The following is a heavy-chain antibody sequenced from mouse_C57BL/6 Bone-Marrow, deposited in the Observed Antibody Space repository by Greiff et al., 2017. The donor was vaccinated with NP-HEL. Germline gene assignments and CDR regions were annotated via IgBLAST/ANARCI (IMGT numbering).Heavy chain of an antibody. Sequence: QVQLQQPGAELVKPGASVKLSCKASGYTFTSYWMQWVKQRPGQGLEWIGEIDPSDSYTNYNQKFKGKATLTVDTSSSTAYMQLSSLTSEDSAVYYCAKHGYLDYWGQGTTLTVSS. J-gene: IGHJ2*01. V-gene: IGHV1-50*01. CDR3: AKHGYLDY. D-gene: IGHD1-1*02. CDR2: IDPSDSYT. CDR1: GYTFTSYW.